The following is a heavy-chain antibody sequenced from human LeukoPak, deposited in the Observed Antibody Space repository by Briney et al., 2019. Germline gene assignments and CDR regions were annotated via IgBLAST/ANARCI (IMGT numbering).Heavy chain of an antibody. J-gene: IGHJ4*02. CDR1: GFTLTDQY. CDR2: ITSTGTTR. D-gene: IGHD4-17*01. CDR3: ARDPDYGDPY. Sequence: PGGSLRLSCTVSGFTLTDQYMSWFRQSPGRGLEWISWITSTGTTRDYADSVKGRFTISRDNTKNSVYLQMTSLRADDTAVYYCARDPDYGDPYWGQGTLVTVSS. V-gene: IGHV3-11*01.